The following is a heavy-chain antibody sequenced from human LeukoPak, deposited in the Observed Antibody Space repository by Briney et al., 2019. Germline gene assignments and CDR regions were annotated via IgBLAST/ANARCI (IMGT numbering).Heavy chain of an antibody. Sequence: GGSLRLSCAASGFTFSSYWMHWVRQAPGKGLEWVAVISYDGSNKYYADSVKGRFTISRDNSKNTLYLQMNSLRAEDTAVYYCAISGDGHNYFDYWGQGTLVTVSS. CDR3: AISGDGHNYFDY. CDR2: ISYDGSNK. D-gene: IGHD5-24*01. CDR1: GFTFSSYW. J-gene: IGHJ4*02. V-gene: IGHV3-30*03.